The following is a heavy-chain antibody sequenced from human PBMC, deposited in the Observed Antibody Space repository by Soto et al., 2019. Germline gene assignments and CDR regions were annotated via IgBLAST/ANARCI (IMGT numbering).Heavy chain of an antibody. CDR2: ISAYNGNT. CDR3: AREGWQWLVRSYYFDY. J-gene: IGHJ4*02. V-gene: IGHV1-18*01. D-gene: IGHD6-19*01. CDR1: GYTFTSYG. Sequence: ASVKVSCKASGYTFTSYGISWVRQAPGQGLEWMGWISAYNGNTNYAQKLQGRVTMTTDTSTSTAYMELRSLRSDDTAVYYCAREGWQWLVRSYYFDYWGQGTQVTVSS.